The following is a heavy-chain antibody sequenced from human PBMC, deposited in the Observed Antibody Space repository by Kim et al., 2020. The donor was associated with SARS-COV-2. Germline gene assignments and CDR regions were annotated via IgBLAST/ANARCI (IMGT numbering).Heavy chain of an antibody. D-gene: IGHD3-10*01. Sequence: YADSVKGRFTISRDNAKNSLYLQMNSLRAEDTAVYYCARDLTSEYYFDYWGQGTLVTVSS. V-gene: IGHV3-21*01. CDR3: ARDLTSEYYFDY. J-gene: IGHJ4*02.